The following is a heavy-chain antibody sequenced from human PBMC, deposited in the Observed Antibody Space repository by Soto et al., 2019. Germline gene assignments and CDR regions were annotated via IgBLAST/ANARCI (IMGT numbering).Heavy chain of an antibody. CDR2: INHSGST. CDR1: GGSFSGYY. CDR3: ARAGRITMVRGVSTR. Sequence: QVQLQQWGAGLLKPSETLSLTCAVYGGSFSGYYWSWIRQPPGKGLEWIGEINHSGSTNYNPSLKGRATIXXDXYXIQFSLKLCSVTAADTAVYSCARAGRITMVRGVSTRWGQGTLVTVSS. D-gene: IGHD3-10*01. V-gene: IGHV4-34*01. J-gene: IGHJ4*02.